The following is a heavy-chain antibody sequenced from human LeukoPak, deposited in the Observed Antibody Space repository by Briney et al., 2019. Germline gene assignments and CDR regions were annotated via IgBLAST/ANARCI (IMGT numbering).Heavy chain of an antibody. CDR2: IRVASNT. CDR3: AEYGVSGVRNNFY. D-gene: IGHD3-3*01. Sequence: GGSLRLSCAASGLAFSSYAMSWVRQAPGKGLEWVSTIRVASNTLYADSVKSRFTISTDNYWNTTYLQMTNLRADDTAVYYCAEYGVSGVRNNFYWGQGTLVTVSS. CDR1: GLAFSSYA. V-gene: IGHV3-23*01. J-gene: IGHJ4*02.